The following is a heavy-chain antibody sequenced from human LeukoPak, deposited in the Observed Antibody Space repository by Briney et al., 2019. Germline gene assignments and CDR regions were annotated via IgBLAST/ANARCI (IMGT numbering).Heavy chain of an antibody. Sequence: GGSLRLSCVASGFTVSTNYMSWVRQAPGKGLEWVSVTYSGGTTYYADSVKGRFTISTDNSQNMLYLQMNSLRPEDTAVYYCARDQNYWGQGTLVTVSS. CDR2: TYSGGTT. CDR1: GFTVSTNY. J-gene: IGHJ4*02. CDR3: ARDQNY. V-gene: IGHV3-66*02.